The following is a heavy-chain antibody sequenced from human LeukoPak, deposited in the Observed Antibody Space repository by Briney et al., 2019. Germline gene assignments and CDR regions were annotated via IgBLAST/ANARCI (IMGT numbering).Heavy chain of an antibody. Sequence: SETLSLTCAVYGGSFSGYYWSWIRQPPGKGLEWIGEINHSGSASYNPSLKSRVIISADTSKNQFSLSLRSVTAADTAVYFCARQGTRLWGFLDYWGQGTLVAVSS. CDR3: ARQGTRLWGFLDY. J-gene: IGHJ4*02. CDR2: INHSGSA. V-gene: IGHV4-34*01. D-gene: IGHD6-6*01. CDR1: GGSFSGYY.